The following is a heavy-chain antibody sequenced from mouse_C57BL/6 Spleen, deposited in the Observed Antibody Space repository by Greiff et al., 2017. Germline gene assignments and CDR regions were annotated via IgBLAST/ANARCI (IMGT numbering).Heavy chain of an antibody. J-gene: IGHJ4*01. CDR1: GFTFSSYT. D-gene: IGHD2-4*01. V-gene: IGHV5-9*01. Sequence: EVMLVESGGGLVKPGGSLKLSCAASGFTFSSYTMSWVRQTPEKRLEWVATISGGGGNTYYPVSVKGRFSISRDNAKNTLYLQMSSLRSEDTALYYCARGIYYDYDGGAMDYWGQGTSVTVSS. CDR2: ISGGGGNT. CDR3: ARGIYYDYDGGAMDY.